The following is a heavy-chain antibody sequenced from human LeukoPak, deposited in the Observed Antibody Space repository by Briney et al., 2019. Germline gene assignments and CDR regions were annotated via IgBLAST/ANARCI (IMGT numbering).Heavy chain of an antibody. V-gene: IGHV3-64*01. CDR2: IRSDGGNT. CDR1: GFTFSSAA. CDR3: AGGPGSGKYYLTY. D-gene: IGHD3-10*01. Sequence: GGSLRLSCAASGFTFSSAAMHWVRQAPGKGLEYVAAIRSDGGNTYYGNSVKGRFTISRDTSKDTLYLQVGSLSAEDTVVYYCAGGPGSGKYYLTYWGQGTLVTVAS. J-gene: IGHJ4*02.